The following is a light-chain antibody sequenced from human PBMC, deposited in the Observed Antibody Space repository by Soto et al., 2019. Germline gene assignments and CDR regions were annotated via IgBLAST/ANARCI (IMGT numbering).Light chain of an antibody. CDR3: CSYAGSRTFV. CDR2: EVN. V-gene: IGLV2-23*02. CDR1: SGDVGNFDL. J-gene: IGLJ1*01. Sequence: QSVLNQPASVSGSPGQSITISCTGTSGDVGNFDLVSWYQQHPGKAPKLIIYEVNKRPSAVSNRFSGSKSDNTASLTISGLQAEDEADYYCCSYAGSRTFVFGAGTKVTVL.